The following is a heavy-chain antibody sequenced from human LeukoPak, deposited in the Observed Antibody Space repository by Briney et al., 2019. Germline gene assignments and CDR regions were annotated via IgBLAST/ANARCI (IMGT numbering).Heavy chain of an antibody. V-gene: IGHV3-30*18. CDR3: AKDGLSSGYDFVNWFDP. CDR2: ISYDGSNK. J-gene: IGHJ5*02. D-gene: IGHD5-12*01. CDR1: GFTFSSYG. Sequence: AGGSLRLSCAASGFTFSSYGMHWVRQAPGKGLEWVAVISYDGSNKYYADSVKGRFTISRDNSKNTLYLQMNSLRAEDTAVYYCAKDGLSSGYDFVNWFDPWGQGTLVTVSS.